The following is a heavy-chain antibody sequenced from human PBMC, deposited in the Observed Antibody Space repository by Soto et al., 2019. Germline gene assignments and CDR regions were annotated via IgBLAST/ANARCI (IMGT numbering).Heavy chain of an antibody. CDR2: LNTDGKDT. J-gene: IGHJ3*01. V-gene: IGHV3-74*01. CDR3: ARHLGLKEDAFDF. CDR1: GFTFSRYW. Sequence: EMQLVESGGGLVQPGGSLRLSCAASGFTFSRYWMHWVRQAPGKGLVRVSRLNTDGKDTRYADSVKGRFTISRDNAKNTLYLQMNSLRAEDTAVYYCARHLGLKEDAFDFWGQGTMVTVSS. D-gene: IGHD6-19*01.